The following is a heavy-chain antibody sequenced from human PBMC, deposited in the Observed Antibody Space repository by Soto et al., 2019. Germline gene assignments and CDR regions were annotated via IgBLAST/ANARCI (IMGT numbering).Heavy chain of an antibody. J-gene: IGHJ6*02. Sequence: ASVKVSCKASGYTFTSYGISWVRQAPGQGLEWMGWISAYNGNTNYAQKLQGRVTMTTDTSTSTAYMELRSLRSDDTAVYCCARTQWLVSFYYYGMDVWGQGTTVTVSS. D-gene: IGHD6-19*01. V-gene: IGHV1-18*01. CDR2: ISAYNGNT. CDR3: ARTQWLVSFYYYGMDV. CDR1: GYTFTSYG.